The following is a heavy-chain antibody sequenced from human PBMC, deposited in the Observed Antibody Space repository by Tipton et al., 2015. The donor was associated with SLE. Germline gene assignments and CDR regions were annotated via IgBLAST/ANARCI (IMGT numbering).Heavy chain of an antibody. CDR3: ARASRIGDI. V-gene: IGHV4-39*07. Sequence: TLSLTCTVSGGSISSSTYYWGWIRQPPGQGLEWIGSVYNSGSTYYNPSLKSRVSISVDTSKNQFSLKLSSVTAADTAVYYCARASRIGDIWGQGTMVTVSS. D-gene: IGHD3-22*01. CDR2: VYNSGST. CDR1: GGSISSSTYY. J-gene: IGHJ3*02.